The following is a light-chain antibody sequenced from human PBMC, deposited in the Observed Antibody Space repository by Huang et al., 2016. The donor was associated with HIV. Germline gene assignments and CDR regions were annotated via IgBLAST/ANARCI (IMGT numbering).Light chain of an antibody. CDR2: AAS. CDR1: RDIKTY. V-gene: IGKV1-9*01. Sequence: IQLTQSPSSLSASVGDRVTITCRASRDIKTYLAWVHQRPGRAPKFLIFAASFLESGVPSRFSGSGSGTEFTLTINGLQPEDFGTYYCQQVDSYPRTFGQGTNVDVK. CDR3: QQVDSYPRT. J-gene: IGKJ1*01.